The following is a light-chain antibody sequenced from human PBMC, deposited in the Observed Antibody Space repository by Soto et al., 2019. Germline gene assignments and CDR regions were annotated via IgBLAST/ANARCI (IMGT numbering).Light chain of an antibody. CDR1: QSVSRK. CDR2: DTS. Sequence: EILMTHSPATVSASPGDRTTLXLLASQSVSRKLAWYQHKPGQAPRLLIYDTSTRAADIPARFSGSGSGTDFTLTISSLQSEDFAVYYCQQYNHWRSISFGQGTRLEIK. V-gene: IGKV3-15*01. CDR3: QQYNHWRSIS. J-gene: IGKJ5*01.